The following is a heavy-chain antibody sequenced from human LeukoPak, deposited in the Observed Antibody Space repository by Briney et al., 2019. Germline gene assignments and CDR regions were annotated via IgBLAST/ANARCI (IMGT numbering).Heavy chain of an antibody. CDR2: ISYDGSNK. Sequence: GGSLRLSCAASGFTFSSYAMHWVRQAPGKGLEWVAVISYDGSNKYYADSVKGRFTISRDNSKNTLYLQMNSLRAEGTAVYYCARAASSSGWYWWFDPWGQGTLVTVSS. CDR1: GFTFSSYA. CDR3: ARAASSSGWYWWFDP. D-gene: IGHD6-19*01. J-gene: IGHJ5*02. V-gene: IGHV3-30*04.